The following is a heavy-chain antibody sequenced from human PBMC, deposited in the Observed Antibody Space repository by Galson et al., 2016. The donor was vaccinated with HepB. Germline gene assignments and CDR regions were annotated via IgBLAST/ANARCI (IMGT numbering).Heavy chain of an antibody. V-gene: IGHV3-23*01. Sequence: SLRLSCAASGFMFSTYALAWVRQAPGRGLEWVATINGRGAVTHYSDSVKGRFTISRDNSKNTLYLEMSNLRAEDTAVFYCARWTFFNAHYDFWSGPLGDSWGQGTLVTVSS. D-gene: IGHD3-3*01. J-gene: IGHJ4*02. CDR1: GFMFSTYA. CDR3: ARWTFFNAHYDFWSGPLGDS. CDR2: INGRGAVT.